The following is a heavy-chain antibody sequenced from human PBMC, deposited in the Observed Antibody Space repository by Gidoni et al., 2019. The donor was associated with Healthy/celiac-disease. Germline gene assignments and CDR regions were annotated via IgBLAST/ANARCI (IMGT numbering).Heavy chain of an antibody. CDR3: ARAAYTGEGDYYYYGMDV. V-gene: IGHV4-34*01. D-gene: IGHD2-2*02. CDR1: GGSFLGYY. CDR2: INHSGST. Sequence: QVQLQQWGAGLLKPSETLSLTCAVYGGSFLGYYGSWHRPPPGKGPEWIGEINHSGSTNYNPSLKSRVTISVDTSKNQFSLKLSSVTAADTAVYYCARAAYTGEGDYYYYGMDVWGQGTTVTVSS. J-gene: IGHJ6*02.